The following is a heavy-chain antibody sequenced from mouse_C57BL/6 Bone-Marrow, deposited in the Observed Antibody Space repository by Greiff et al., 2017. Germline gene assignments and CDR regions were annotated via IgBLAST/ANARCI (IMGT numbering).Heavy chain of an antibody. CDR2: IYPGSGST. CDR1: GYTFTSYW. Sequence: QVKLQQSGAELVKPGASVKMSCKASGYTFTSYWITWVKQRPGQGLEWIGDIYPGSGSTNYNEKFKSKATLTVDTSSSTAYMQLSSLTSEDSAVYYCLDGFYYFDYWGQGTTLTVSS. D-gene: IGHD2-3*01. CDR3: LDGFYYFDY. V-gene: IGHV1-55*01. J-gene: IGHJ2*01.